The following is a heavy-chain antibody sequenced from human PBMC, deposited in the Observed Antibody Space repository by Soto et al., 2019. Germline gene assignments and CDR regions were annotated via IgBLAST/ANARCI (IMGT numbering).Heavy chain of an antibody. J-gene: IGHJ4*02. CDR1: GFIFDDYG. Sequence: EVQLVESRGGVLRPGGSLRLSCAASGFIFDDYGMSWARQAPGKGLEWVSGVNWNGGSTGYADSVKGRFTISRDNAKNFLFLQMNSLRVEDTAFYYCVRGASLNFDYWGQGTLVTVSS. CDR3: VRGASLNFDY. V-gene: IGHV3-20*04. CDR2: VNWNGGST. D-gene: IGHD1-26*01.